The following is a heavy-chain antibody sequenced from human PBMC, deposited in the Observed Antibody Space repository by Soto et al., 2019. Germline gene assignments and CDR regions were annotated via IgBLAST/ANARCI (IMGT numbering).Heavy chain of an antibody. CDR2: INPFDGSR. CDR1: GYIFTSYY. J-gene: IGHJ4*02. V-gene: IGHV1-46*03. CDR3: SRVDPGETTDFDH. Sequence: ASVKVSCKASGYIFTSYYIHWVRQAPGQGLEWMGWINPFDGSRMFAQSFQGRVTMTRDTSTSTVYMEVSSLRSEDTAVYYCSRVDPGETTDFDHCGQETLVTISS. D-gene: IGHD7-27*01.